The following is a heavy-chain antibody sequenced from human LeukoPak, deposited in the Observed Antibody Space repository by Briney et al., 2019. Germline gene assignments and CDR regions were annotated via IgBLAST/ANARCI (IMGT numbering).Heavy chain of an antibody. D-gene: IGHD3-10*01. J-gene: IGHJ4*02. Sequence: SVKASCKASGGTFSSYAISWVRQAPGQGLEWMGGIIPIFGTANYAQKFQGRVTITTDESTSTAYMELSSLRSEDTAVYYCASENSGVFDYWGQGTLVTVSS. CDR2: IIPIFGTA. V-gene: IGHV1-69*05. CDR1: GGTFSSYA. CDR3: ASENSGVFDY.